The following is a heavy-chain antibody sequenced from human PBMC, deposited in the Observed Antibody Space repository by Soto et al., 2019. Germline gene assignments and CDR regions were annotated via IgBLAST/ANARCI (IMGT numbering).Heavy chain of an antibody. CDR2: IYHSGST. CDR1: GGSISSGGYS. J-gene: IGHJ3*01. V-gene: IGHV4-30-2*01. Sequence: SETLSLTCAVSGGSISSGGYSWSWIRQPPGKGLEWIGYIYHSGSTYYNPSLKSRVTISVDRSKNQFSLKLSSVTAADTAVYYCARAYYDSSGYYYEPNDALDFSGQGTMV. D-gene: IGHD3-22*01. CDR3: ARAYYDSSGYYYEPNDALDF.